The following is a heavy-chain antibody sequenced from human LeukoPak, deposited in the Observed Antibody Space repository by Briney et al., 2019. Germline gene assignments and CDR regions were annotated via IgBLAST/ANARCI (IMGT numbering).Heavy chain of an antibody. CDR1: GSTFSSYS. CDR3: AREGGWNAFDI. D-gene: IGHD2-15*01. Sequence: GGSLRLSCAASGSTFSSYSMNWVRQAPGKGLEWVSSISSSSSYIYYADSVKGRFTISRDNAKNSLYLQMNSLRAEDTAVYYCAREGGWNAFDIWGQGTMVTVSS. V-gene: IGHV3-21*01. CDR2: ISSSSSYI. J-gene: IGHJ3*02.